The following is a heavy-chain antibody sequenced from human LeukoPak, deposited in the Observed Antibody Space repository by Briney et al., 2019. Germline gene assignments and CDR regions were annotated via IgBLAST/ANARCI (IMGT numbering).Heavy chain of an antibody. Sequence: GGSLRLSCAASGFTVSSNYMSWVRQAPGKGLEWVSVIYSGGSTYYADSVQGRFTISRDNSKNTLYLQMNSLRAEDTAVYYCARLGLYYYDSSGYLGYWGQGTLVTASS. CDR3: ARLGLYYYDSSGYLGY. CDR1: GFTVSSNY. CDR2: IYSGGST. J-gene: IGHJ4*02. D-gene: IGHD3-22*01. V-gene: IGHV3-53*01.